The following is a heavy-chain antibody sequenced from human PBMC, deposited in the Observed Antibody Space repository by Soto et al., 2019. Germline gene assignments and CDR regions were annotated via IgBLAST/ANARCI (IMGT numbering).Heavy chain of an antibody. Sequence: VYLQESGPGLVKPSETLSLTCTVSGASIGSYYWSWIRQPPGKGLEWIGYVHSSGSTNYSPSLKSRVTFSMDTSKNQFSLNLRSVTAADTAVYYCARTEWLQAFDLWGKGALVTVSS. J-gene: IGHJ4*02. V-gene: IGHV4-59*01. CDR3: ARTEWLQAFDL. CDR2: VHSSGST. D-gene: IGHD6-19*01. CDR1: GASIGSYY.